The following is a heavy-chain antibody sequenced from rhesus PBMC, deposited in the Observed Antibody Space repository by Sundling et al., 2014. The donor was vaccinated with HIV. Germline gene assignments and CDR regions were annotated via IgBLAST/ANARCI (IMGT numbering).Heavy chain of an antibody. CDR2: INGNGGTT. V-gene: IGHV4-80*01. CDR3: ARERGSRVDF. J-gene: IGHJ4*01. D-gene: IGHD5-42*01. Sequence: QVQLQESGPGLVKPSETLSLTCTVSGASISSYWWSWIRQSPGKGLEWIGEINGNGGTTKYNPSLKSRVTISTDTSNNQFSLNLISVTAADTAVYYCARERGSRVDFWGQGVLVTVSS. CDR1: GASISSYW.